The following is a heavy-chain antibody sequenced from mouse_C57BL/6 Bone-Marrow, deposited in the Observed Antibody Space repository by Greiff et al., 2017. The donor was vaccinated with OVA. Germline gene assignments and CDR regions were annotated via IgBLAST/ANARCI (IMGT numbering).Heavy chain of an antibody. D-gene: IGHD4-1*01. CDR3: ARVTGTRGDY. CDR2: INPYNGGT. Sequence: VQLQQPGTELVKPGASVKLSCKASGYTFTSYWMHWVKQSHGKSLEWIGVINPYNGGTSYNQKFKGKATLTVDKSSSTAYMELNSLTSQDSAVYYCARVTGTRGDYWGQGTTLTVSS. CDR1: GYTFTSYW. V-gene: IGHV1-19*01. J-gene: IGHJ2*01.